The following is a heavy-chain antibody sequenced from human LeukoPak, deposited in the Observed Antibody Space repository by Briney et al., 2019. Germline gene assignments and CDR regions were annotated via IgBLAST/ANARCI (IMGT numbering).Heavy chain of an antibody. Sequence: PGGSLRLSCAASGFTFSSFAMHWVRQAPGKGLEWVAVISYDGSNKYYADSVKGRFTISRDHSKNTLYLQMNSLRVEDTAVYYCAKDPYDISGYYYGPTGGVDYWGQGTLVTVSS. J-gene: IGHJ4*02. V-gene: IGHV3-30*04. CDR2: ISYDGSNK. CDR1: GFTFSSFA. CDR3: AKDPYDISGYYYGPTGGVDY. D-gene: IGHD3-22*01.